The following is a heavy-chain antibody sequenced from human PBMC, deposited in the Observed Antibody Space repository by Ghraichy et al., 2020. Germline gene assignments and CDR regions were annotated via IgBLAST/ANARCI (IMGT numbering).Heavy chain of an antibody. V-gene: IGHV4-34*01. D-gene: IGHD1-7*01. CDR1: GGSFSGYY. CDR2: INHSGST. Sequence: SETLSLTCAVYGGSFSGYYWSWIRQPPGKGLEWIGEINHSGSTNYNPSLKSRVTISVDTSKNQFSLKLSSVTAADTAVYYCARARYNWNYLVIYYYGMDVWGQGTTVTVSS. J-gene: IGHJ6*02. CDR3: ARARYNWNYLVIYYYGMDV.